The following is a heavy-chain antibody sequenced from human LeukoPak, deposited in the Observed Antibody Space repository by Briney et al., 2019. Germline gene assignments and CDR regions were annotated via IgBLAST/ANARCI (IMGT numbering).Heavy chain of an antibody. D-gene: IGHD3-10*01. CDR3: ARMDYGSGSYYH. Sequence: ASVKVSCKASGYTFASYDINWVRQATGQGLEWMGWMSPNSGNTGYAQKFQGRVTMTRNTSISTAYMELSSLRSEDTAVYYCARMDYGSGSYYHWGQGTLVTVSS. CDR2: MSPNSGNT. CDR1: GYTFASYD. J-gene: IGHJ4*02. V-gene: IGHV1-8*01.